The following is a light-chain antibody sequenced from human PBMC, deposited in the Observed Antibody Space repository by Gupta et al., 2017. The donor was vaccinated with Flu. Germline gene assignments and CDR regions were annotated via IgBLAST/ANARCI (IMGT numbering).Light chain of an antibody. CDR2: SND. CDR3: AAWDDSLSGPV. V-gene: IGLV1-47*01. J-gene: IGLJ2*01. CDR1: SSNIGSNY. Sequence: QSLLTQPPSASGTPGQRVTISCSGSSSNIGSNYVYWYQQRPGTAPKLLIYSNDQRPSGVPDRFSGSKSGASASLAISGLRSEDEADYYCAAWDDSLSGPVFGGGTKVTV.